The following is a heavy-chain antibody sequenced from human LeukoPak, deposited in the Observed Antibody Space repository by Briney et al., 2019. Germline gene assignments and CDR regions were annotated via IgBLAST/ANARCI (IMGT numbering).Heavy chain of an antibody. CDR1: GGSISSGSYY. Sequence: SETLSLTCTVAGGSISSGSYYWSWIRQPAGKGLEWIGRIYTSGSTNYNPSLKSRVTISVDTSKNQFSLKLSSVTAADTAVYYCARDHPYNWNYWTHYYMDVWGKGTTVTVSS. CDR3: ARDHPYNWNYWTHYYMDV. J-gene: IGHJ6*03. V-gene: IGHV4-61*02. CDR2: IYTSGST. D-gene: IGHD1-7*01.